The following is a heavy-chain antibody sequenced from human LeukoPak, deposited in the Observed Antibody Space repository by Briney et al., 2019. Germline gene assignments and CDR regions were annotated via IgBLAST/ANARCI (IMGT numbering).Heavy chain of an antibody. Sequence: SETLSLTCTVAGYSISSGYYWGWIRQPPGKGLEWIGSIYHSGSTYYNPSLKSRVTISIDTSKNQFSLKLSSVTAADTAVYYCARGPGSGIRSGLFYWGQGTLVTVSS. CDR2: IYHSGST. V-gene: IGHV4-38-2*02. D-gene: IGHD2-15*01. CDR1: GYSISSGYY. CDR3: ARGPGSGIRSGLFY. J-gene: IGHJ4*02.